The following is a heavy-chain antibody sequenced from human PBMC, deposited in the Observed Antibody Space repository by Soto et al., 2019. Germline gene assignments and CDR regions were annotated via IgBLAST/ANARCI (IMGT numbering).Heavy chain of an antibody. CDR2: ISYDGSNK. CDR1: GFTFSSYA. D-gene: IGHD1-26*01. J-gene: IGHJ4*02. V-gene: IGHV3-30-3*01. Sequence: QVQLVESGGGVVQPGRSLRLSCAASGFTFSSYAMHWVRQAPGKGLEWVAVISYDGSNKYYADSVKGRFTISRDNSKYTRYLQMNSLRAEDTAVYYCARDVVIVRATRGSDWGQGTMVTVFS. CDR3: ARDVVIVRATRGSD.